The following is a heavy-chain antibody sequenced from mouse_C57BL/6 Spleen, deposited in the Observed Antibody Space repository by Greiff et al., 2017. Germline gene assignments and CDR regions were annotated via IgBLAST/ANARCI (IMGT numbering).Heavy chain of an antibody. D-gene: IGHD1-1*01. Sequence: QVQLKQPGAELVKPGASVKLSCKASGYTFTSYWMHWVKQRPGQGLEWIGMIHPNSGSTTYNEKFKSKATLTVDKSSSTTYMQLSSLTSEGSAVYDCAPSGSRFDYWGQGTTLTVSS. CDR1: GYTFTSYW. V-gene: IGHV1-64*01. CDR2: IHPNSGST. CDR3: APSGSRFDY. J-gene: IGHJ2*01.